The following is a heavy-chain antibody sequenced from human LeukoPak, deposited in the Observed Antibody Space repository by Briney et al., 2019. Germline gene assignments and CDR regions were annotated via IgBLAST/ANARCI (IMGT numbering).Heavy chain of an antibody. D-gene: IGHD3-10*01. J-gene: IGHJ4*02. CDR1: GFTFSTYG. V-gene: IGHV3-33*08. CDR2: IWNDGSNK. Sequence: PGGSLRLSCAASGFTFSTYGMNWVRQAPGKGLEWVAVIWNDGSNKDYADSVKGRFTISRDNSKNTLCLQMNSLRAEDTAVYYCGYYYGSGTYGISYWGQGTLVTVSS. CDR3: GYYYGSGTYGISY.